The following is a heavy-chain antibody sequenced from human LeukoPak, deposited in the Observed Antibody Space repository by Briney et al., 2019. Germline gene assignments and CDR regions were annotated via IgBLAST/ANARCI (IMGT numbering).Heavy chain of an antibody. CDR1: GYTLTELS. J-gene: IGHJ4*02. V-gene: IGHV1-24*01. Sequence: ASVKVSCKVSGYTLTELSMHWVRQAPGKGLEWMGGFDPEDGETIYAQKFQGRVTMTEDTSTDTAYMELSSLRSEDTAVYYCATTANIAAARASYNYWGQGTLVTVSS. D-gene: IGHD6-13*01. CDR3: ATTANIAAARASYNY. CDR2: FDPEDGET.